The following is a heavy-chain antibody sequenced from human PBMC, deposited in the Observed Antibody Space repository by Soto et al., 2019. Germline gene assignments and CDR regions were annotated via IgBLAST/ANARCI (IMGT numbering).Heavy chain of an antibody. CDR1: GFTFSSYA. Sequence: QVQLVESGGGVVQPGRSLRLSCAASGFTFSSYAMHWVRQAPGKGLEWVAVISYDGSNKYYADSVKGRFTISRDNFKNTLYLQMNSLRAEDTAVYYCARDKPPYSSGWHNRHFDYWGQGTLVTVSS. V-gene: IGHV3-30-3*01. CDR2: ISYDGSNK. J-gene: IGHJ4*02. D-gene: IGHD6-19*01. CDR3: ARDKPPYSSGWHNRHFDY.